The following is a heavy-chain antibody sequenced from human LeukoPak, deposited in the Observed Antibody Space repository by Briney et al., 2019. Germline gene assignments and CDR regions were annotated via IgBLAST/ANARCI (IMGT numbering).Heavy chain of an antibody. Sequence: GASVKVSCKASGYTFTTYAMHWVRQAPGQRLEWMGWINGDNGNTKYSQKFQGRVTITRDTSAYTGYMELRGLSSADTAVYFCARAPYDILTGYFLNWFDPWGQGTLVTVSS. CDR3: ARAPYDILTGYFLNWFDP. D-gene: IGHD3-9*01. CDR1: GYTFTTYA. J-gene: IGHJ5*02. V-gene: IGHV1-3*01. CDR2: INGDNGNT.